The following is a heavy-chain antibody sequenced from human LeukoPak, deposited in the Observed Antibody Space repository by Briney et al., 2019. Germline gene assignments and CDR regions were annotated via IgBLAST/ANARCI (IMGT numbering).Heavy chain of an antibody. J-gene: IGHJ4*02. CDR1: GGSFSGFY. D-gene: IGHD5-18*01. CDR3: ARLGTAMVTSIDY. CDR2: ITHSGSS. Sequence: SETLSLTCAVYGGSFSGFYWSWIRQPPGKGLEWIGEITHSGSSNYNPSLKSRVTISVDTSKNQFSLNLTSVTAADTAVYYCARLGTAMVTSIDYWGQGNLVTVSS. V-gene: IGHV4-34*01.